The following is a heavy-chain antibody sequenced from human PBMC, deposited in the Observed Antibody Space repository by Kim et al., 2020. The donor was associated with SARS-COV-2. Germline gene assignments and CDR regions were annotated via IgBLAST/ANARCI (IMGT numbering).Heavy chain of an antibody. D-gene: IGHD6-19*01. J-gene: IGHJ6*02. CDR1: GFTFSSYA. CDR3: AREGGGQWLWVGRSAYYGMDV. CDR2: TSYDGSNK. V-gene: IGHV3-30*04. Sequence: GGSLRLSCAASGFTFSSYAMHWVRQAPGKGLEWVAVTSYDGSNKYYADSVKGRFTISRDNSKNTLYLQMNSLRAEDTTVYYCAREGGGQWLWVGRSAYYGMDVWGQGTTVTVSS.